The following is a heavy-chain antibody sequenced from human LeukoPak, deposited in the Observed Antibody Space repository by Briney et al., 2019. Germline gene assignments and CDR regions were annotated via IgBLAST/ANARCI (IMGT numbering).Heavy chain of an antibody. D-gene: IGHD3-10*02. V-gene: IGHV3-74*01. CDR2: INSDGSST. J-gene: IGHJ6*04. CDR1: GFTFSSYW. Sequence: GGTLRLSCAASGFTFSSYWMHWVRQAPGKGLVWVSRINSDGSSTSYADSVKGRFTISRDNAKNTLYLQMNSLRAEDTAVYYCAELGITMIGGVWGKGTTVTISS. CDR3: AELGITMIGGV.